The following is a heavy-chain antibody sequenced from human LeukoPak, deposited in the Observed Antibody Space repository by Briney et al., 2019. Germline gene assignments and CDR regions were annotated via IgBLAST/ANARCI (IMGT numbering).Heavy chain of an antibody. CDR1: GGSISSYY. Sequence: SETLPLTCTVSGGSISSYYWSWIRQPPGKGLEWIGYIYYSGSTNYNPSLKSRVTISVDTSKNQFSLKLSSVTAADTAVYYCARVSSMGEGPDYWGQGTLVTVSS. D-gene: IGHD3-16*01. CDR2: IYYSGST. J-gene: IGHJ4*02. CDR3: ARVSSMGEGPDY. V-gene: IGHV4-59*01.